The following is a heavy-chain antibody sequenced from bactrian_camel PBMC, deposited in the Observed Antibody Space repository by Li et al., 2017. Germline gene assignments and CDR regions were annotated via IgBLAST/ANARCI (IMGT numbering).Heavy chain of an antibody. Sequence: HVQLVESGGGSVQAGGSLTLSCAASGGTFSGYCMGWFRQAPGKAREGVAYIAINGGTDYTYSVAGRFTISKDNTKNVLNLQMRNLKPEDSAMYYCAAGHCAGGSCICSRELYDYVDWGLQGTQVTVS. CDR1: GGTFSGYC. CDR2: IAINGGT. V-gene: IGHV3S57*01. J-gene: IGHJ4*01. D-gene: IGHD4*01.